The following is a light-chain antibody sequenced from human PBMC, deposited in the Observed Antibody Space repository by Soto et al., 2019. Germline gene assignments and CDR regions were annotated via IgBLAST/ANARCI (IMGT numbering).Light chain of an antibody. J-gene: IGKJ5*01. CDR3: QQYGTSPIT. Sequence: EIVMTQSPATLSVSPGERATLLCMASQSVSSGYLAWFQQKPGQTPRLLIYETSTRATGISDRFSGSGSGTDFTLTISRLEPEDFAVYYCQQYGTSPITFGQGTRLEIK. CDR2: ETS. CDR1: QSVSSGY. V-gene: IGKV3-20*01.